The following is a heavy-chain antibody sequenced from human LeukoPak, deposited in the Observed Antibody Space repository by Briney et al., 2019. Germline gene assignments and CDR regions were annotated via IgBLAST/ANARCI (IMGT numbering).Heavy chain of an antibody. D-gene: IGHD3-10*01. CDR2: LYNTGST. J-gene: IGHJ4*02. CDR1: GGSISSYY. V-gene: IGHV4-59*01. CDR3: ARAPYGAGSKPYYFDY. Sequence: SETLSLTCTVSGGSISSYYWSWLRQPPGKGLEWIGCLYNTGSTNYSPSLKSRVTISVDTSKNQFSLKLSSVTAADTAVYYCARAPYGAGSKPYYFDYWGQGTLVTVSS.